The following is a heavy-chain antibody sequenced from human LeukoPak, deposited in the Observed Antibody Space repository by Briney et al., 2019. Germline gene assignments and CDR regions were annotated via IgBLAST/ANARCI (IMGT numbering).Heavy chain of an antibody. Sequence: SETLSLTCAVYGGSFSGYYWSWIRQPPGKGLEWIGEINHSGSTNYNPSLKSRVTISVDTSKNQFSLKLSSVTAADTAVYYCARDSLLAGLFDYWGQGTLVTVSS. D-gene: IGHD3-3*02. V-gene: IGHV4-34*01. J-gene: IGHJ4*02. CDR3: ARDSLLAGLFDY. CDR2: INHSGST. CDR1: GGSFSGYY.